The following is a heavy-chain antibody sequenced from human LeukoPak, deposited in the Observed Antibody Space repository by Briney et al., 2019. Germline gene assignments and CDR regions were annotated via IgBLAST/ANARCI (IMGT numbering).Heavy chain of an antibody. CDR2: ISAYNGNT. D-gene: IGHD1-26*01. V-gene: IGHV1-18*01. CDR3: ARGRVVGAILYYFDY. CDR1: GYTFTSYG. Sequence: ASVKVSCKASGYTFTSYGISWVRQAPGQGLEWMGWISAYNGNTNYAQKLQGRVTMTTDTSTSTAYMELRSLRSDDTAVYYCARGRVVGAILYYFDYWGQGTLVTVSS. J-gene: IGHJ4*02.